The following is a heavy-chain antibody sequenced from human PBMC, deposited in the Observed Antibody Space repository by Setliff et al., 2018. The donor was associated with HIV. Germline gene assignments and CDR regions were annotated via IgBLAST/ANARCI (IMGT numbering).Heavy chain of an antibody. V-gene: IGHV1-3*01. Sequence: ASVKVSCKASGYTFTSYAMHWVRQAPGQRLEWIGWIHAGNGYTKYSQKFQGRVTFTRDTSASAAYMDLSSLRSEDTAVYYCARIWGIPPLYYYYGMDVWGQGTTVTVSS. CDR2: IHAGNGYT. J-gene: IGHJ6*02. CDR1: GYTFTSYA. CDR3: ARIWGIPPLYYYYGMDV. D-gene: IGHD3-10*01.